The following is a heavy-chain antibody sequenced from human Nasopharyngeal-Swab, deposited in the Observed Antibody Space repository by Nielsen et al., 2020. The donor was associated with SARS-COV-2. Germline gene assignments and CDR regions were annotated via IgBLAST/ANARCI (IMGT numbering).Heavy chain of an antibody. D-gene: IGHD3-22*01. CDR3: ARDGQYYDSSGYYYSDAFDI. CDR2: IYYSGST. J-gene: IGHJ3*02. CDR1: GGSISSYY. V-gene: IGHV4-59*12. Sequence: SETLSLTCTVSGGSISSYYWSWIRQPPGKGLEWIGYIYYSGSTYYNPSLKSRVTISVDTSKNQFSLKLSSVTAADTAVYYCARDGQYYDSSGYYYSDAFDIWGQGTMVTVSS.